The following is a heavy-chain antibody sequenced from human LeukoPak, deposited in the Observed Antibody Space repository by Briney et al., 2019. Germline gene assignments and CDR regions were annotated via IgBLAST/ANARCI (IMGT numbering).Heavy chain of an antibody. D-gene: IGHD6-19*01. J-gene: IGHJ4*02. Sequence: PGGSPRLSCATSGFTFRSYAMSWVPQAPGRGRGWVSAISGSGGSTYYADSVKGRFTISRDNSKNTLYLQMNSLRAEDTAVYYCAKVSGYSSGWYVSYFDYWGQGTLVTVSS. CDR1: GFTFRSYA. V-gene: IGHV3-23*01. CDR3: AKVSGYSSGWYVSYFDY. CDR2: ISGSGGST.